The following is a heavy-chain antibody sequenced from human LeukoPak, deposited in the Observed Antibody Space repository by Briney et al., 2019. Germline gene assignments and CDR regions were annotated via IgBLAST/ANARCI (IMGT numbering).Heavy chain of an antibody. V-gene: IGHV4-39*07. Sequence: SQTLSLTCTVSGGSISSGSYYWSWIRQPPGKGLEWIGEINHSGSTNYNPSLKSRVTISVDTSKNQFSLKLSSVTAADTAVYYCARASGYGSLAFDIWGQGTMVTVSS. CDR2: INHSGST. CDR1: GGSISSGSYY. CDR3: ARASGYGSLAFDI. J-gene: IGHJ3*02. D-gene: IGHD5-12*01.